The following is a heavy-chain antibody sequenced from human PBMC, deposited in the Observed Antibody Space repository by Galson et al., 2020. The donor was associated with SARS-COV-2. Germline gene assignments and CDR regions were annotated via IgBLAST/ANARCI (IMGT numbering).Heavy chain of an antibody. D-gene: IGHD2-2*01. CDR3: TRILDASASSKGFDY. CDR2: IDWDDDK. Sequence: SGPTLVKPTQTLTLTSTFSGFSLTTSGMCVNWIRQPPGKALEWLARIDWDDDKHYNTSLKTRLSISKDTSKNQVVLTMTNMDPVDTATYFCTRILDASASSKGFDYWGQGKLVTVSS. J-gene: IGHJ4*02. CDR1: GFSLTTSGMC. V-gene: IGHV2-70*11.